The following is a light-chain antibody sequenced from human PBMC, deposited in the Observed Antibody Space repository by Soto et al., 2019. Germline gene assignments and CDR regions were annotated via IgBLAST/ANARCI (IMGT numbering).Light chain of an antibody. J-gene: IGKJ3*01. Sequence: DIKMTQSPSTLSASVGDRVPITCRASQRISSWLAWYQQKPGKAPKLLIYDASSLESGVPSRFSGSGSGTEFTLTISSLQPDDFATYYCQQYNSYLFTFGPGTKVDIK. CDR2: DAS. CDR3: QQYNSYLFT. V-gene: IGKV1-5*01. CDR1: QRISSW.